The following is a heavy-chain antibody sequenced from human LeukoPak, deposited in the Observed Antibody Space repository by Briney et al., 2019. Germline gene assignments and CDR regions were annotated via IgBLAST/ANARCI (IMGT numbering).Heavy chain of an antibody. CDR2: IIGSGSST. J-gene: IGHJ4*02. CDR3: AKDRAQQLVLDF. D-gene: IGHD6-13*01. V-gene: IGHV3-23*01. CDR1: GFTFSSYA. Sequence: GGSLRLSCAASGFTFSSYAMSCVRQAPGKGLEWVSSIIGSGSSTYYADSVKGRVTISRDNSKNKLFLQMNRLRAEDTAVYSCAKDRAQQLVLDFWGQGTLVTVSS.